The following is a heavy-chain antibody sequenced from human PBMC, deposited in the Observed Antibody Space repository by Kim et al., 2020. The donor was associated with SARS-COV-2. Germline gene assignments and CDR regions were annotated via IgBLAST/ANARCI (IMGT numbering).Heavy chain of an antibody. V-gene: IGHV4-59*08. CDR3: ARQLLGYCSGGSCSSFDY. J-gene: IGHJ4*02. D-gene: IGHD2-15*01. Sequence: RSRVTISVDTSKNQFSLKQSSVTAADTAVYYCARQLLGYCSGGSCSSFDYWGQGTLVTVSS.